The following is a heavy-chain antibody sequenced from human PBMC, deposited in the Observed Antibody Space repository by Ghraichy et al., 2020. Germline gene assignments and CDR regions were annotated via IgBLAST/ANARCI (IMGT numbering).Heavy chain of an antibody. J-gene: IGHJ6*02. D-gene: IGHD2-2*01. V-gene: IGHV3-30*03. CDR1: GFSFSHFA. CDR2: ISYNGTTQ. Sequence: GESLNISCAASGFSFSHFAMHWVRQAPGKGLEWVSFISYNGTTQYYADSVKGRFTLSRDNSKNTLHLQLNSLRAEDTAVYYCARDPACISTSCFGLSNYGMDVWGQGTTVTVSS. CDR3: ARDPACISTSCFGLSNYGMDV.